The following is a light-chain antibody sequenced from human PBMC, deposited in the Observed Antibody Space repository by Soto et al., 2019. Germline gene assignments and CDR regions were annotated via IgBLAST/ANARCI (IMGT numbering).Light chain of an antibody. J-gene: IGLJ3*02. Sequence: QSVLTQPASVSGSPGQSITISCSGTSSDVGFYNYVSWFQQYPGKAPKLMIFEVTNRPSGVSDRFSGSKSDNTASLTISGLQADDEADYFCTSYTTSSTWVFGGGTKLTVL. V-gene: IGLV2-14*01. CDR1: SSDVGFYNY. CDR2: EVT. CDR3: TSYTTSSTWV.